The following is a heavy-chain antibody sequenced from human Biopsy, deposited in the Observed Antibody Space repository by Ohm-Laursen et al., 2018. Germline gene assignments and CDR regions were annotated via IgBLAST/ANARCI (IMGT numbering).Heavy chain of an antibody. CDR1: GYTFTNYG. CDR3: ARDRWPHVTLLGLVVFDF. V-gene: IGHV1-18*01. CDR2: ISPYNGGT. D-gene: IGHD3-3*01. J-gene: IGHJ4*02. Sequence: VKISCNASGYTFTNYGISWVRQAPGQGLEWTGWISPYNGGTDYAQKLQGRVTMTTDTSTSTAYMDLRSLRSDDTAVYYCARDRWPHVTLLGLVVFDFWGQGTLVSVSS.